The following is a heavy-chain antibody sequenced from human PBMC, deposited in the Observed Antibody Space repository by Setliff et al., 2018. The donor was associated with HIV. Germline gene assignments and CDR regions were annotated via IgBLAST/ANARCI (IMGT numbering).Heavy chain of an antibody. CDR2: INSDGSIT. V-gene: IGHV3-74*01. Sequence: GGSLRLSCGASGFSFGNHWMYWVRQAPGKGLVWVSRINSDGSITDYADSVKGRFTISRDNAKNTLYMQMNNLRTEDTAVYFCAKNFYSSRWSPLDYWGQGTLVTVSS. J-gene: IGHJ4*02. D-gene: IGHD6-13*01. CDR3: AKNFYSSRWSPLDY. CDR1: GFSFGNHW.